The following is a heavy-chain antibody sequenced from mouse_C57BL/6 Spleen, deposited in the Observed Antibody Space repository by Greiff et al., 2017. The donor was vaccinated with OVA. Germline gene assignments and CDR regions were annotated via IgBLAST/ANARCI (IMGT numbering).Heavy chain of an antibody. D-gene: IGHD1-1*01. CDR1: GYTFTSYW. CDR2: IDPSDSYT. J-gene: IGHJ3*02. V-gene: IGHV1-69*01. Sequence: VQLQQPGAELVMPGASVKLSCKASGYTFTSYWMHWVKQRPGQGLEWIGEIDPSDSYTNYNQKFKGKSTLTVDKSSSTAYMQPSSLTSEDSAVYYCARAGTTVVAPEWGQGTLVTVSA. CDR3: ARAGTTVVAPE.